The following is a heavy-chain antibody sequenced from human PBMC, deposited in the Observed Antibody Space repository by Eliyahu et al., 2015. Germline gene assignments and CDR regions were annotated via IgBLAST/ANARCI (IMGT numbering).Heavy chain of an antibody. V-gene: IGHV3-64*07. CDR3: ARDWEMTTTGYFYYMDV. Sequence: QLVSIWGRLGPAWGVPETLLCSLWIHFQELCYVLGPPGSREGARLEYVSGISSHGGSTYYADSVKGRFTVSRDNSKNTLYLQMGSLRAEDKAVYYCARDWEMTTTGYFYYMDVWGKGSTVTVSS. CDR2: ISSHGGST. CDR1: IHFQELC. D-gene: IGHD4-11*01. J-gene: IGHJ6*03.